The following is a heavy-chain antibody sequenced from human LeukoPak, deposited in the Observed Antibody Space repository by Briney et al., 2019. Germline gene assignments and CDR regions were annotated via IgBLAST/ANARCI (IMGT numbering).Heavy chain of an antibody. V-gene: IGHV3-23*01. D-gene: IGHD1-26*01. Sequence: GSLRLSCAASGFTFSSYGMSWVRQAPGKGLEWVSAISGSGGSTYYADSVKGRFTISRDNSKNTLYLQMNSLRAEDTAVYYCAKDQLAVGASDYWGQGTLVTVSS. CDR3: AKDQLAVGASDY. J-gene: IGHJ4*02. CDR1: GFTFSSYG. CDR2: ISGSGGST.